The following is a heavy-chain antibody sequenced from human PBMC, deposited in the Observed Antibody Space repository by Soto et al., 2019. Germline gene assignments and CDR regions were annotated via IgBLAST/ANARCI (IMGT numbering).Heavy chain of an antibody. Sequence: SVKVSCKASGGTFSSYAISWVRQAPGQGLEWMGGIIPIFGTANYAQKFQGRVTITADKSTSTAYMELSSLRSEDTAVYYCARSPDSSGYYYLGEGDWFEPWGQGTLVTVSS. CDR2: IIPIFGTA. D-gene: IGHD3-22*01. CDR1: GGTFSSYA. J-gene: IGHJ5*02. CDR3: ARSPDSSGYYYLGEGDWFEP. V-gene: IGHV1-69*06.